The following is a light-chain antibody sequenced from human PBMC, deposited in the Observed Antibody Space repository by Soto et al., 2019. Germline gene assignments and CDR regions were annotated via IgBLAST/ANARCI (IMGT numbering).Light chain of an antibody. V-gene: IGLV2-11*01. CDR2: DVS. CDR1: SSDVGGYNY. Sequence: QSALTQPRSVSGSPGQSVTISCTGTSSDVGGYNYVSWYQQHPGKAPKLMIYDVSKRPSGVPDRLSGSKSGNTASLTISGIQDEDEADYNCCSYAGSYTFVFGTGTKVTVL. J-gene: IGLJ1*01. CDR3: CSYAGSYTFV.